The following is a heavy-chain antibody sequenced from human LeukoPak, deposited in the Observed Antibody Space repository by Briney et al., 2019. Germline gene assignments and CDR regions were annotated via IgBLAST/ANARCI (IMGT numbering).Heavy chain of an antibody. CDR3: ARYETRGSPI. CDR2: INSDGSST. Sequence: GGSLRLSCAASGFTFSSYWMHWVRQAPGMGLVWVSRINSDGSSTTYADSVKGRFTISRDNAKNTLYLQMNSLRAEDTAVYYCARYETRGSPIWGQGTMVTVSS. D-gene: IGHD3-10*01. J-gene: IGHJ3*02. CDR1: GFTFSSYW. V-gene: IGHV3-74*01.